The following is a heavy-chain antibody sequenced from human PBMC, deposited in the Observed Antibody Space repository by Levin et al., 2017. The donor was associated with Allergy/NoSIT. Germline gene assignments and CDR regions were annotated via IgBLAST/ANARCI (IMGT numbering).Heavy chain of an antibody. CDR3: AREGDCTTTRCYTAAFDI. Sequence: PSETLSLTCAASGFTFSGYSMNWVRQAPGKGLEWVSSISTTSSYIYYAGSVKGRFTISRDNAKNSLYLQMNSLRAEDTAVYYCAREGDCTTTRCYTAAFDIWGQGAMVTVSS. CDR2: ISTTSSYI. V-gene: IGHV3-21*01. J-gene: IGHJ3*02. D-gene: IGHD2-2*02. CDR1: GFTFSGYS.